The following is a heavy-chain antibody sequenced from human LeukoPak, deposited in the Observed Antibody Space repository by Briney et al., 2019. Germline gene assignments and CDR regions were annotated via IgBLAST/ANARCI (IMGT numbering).Heavy chain of an antibody. V-gene: IGHV1-24*01. D-gene: IGHD1-1*01. CDR3: ATDQRYNKNRQNDY. Sequence: GASVKVSCKVSGDTLTELSMHWVRQAPGKGLEWMGGFDPEDGESIYARKFQGRVTMTEDTSTDTAYMELSSLRSEDTAVYYCATDQRYNKNRQNDYWGQGTLVTVSS. CDR1: GDTLTELS. CDR2: FDPEDGES. J-gene: IGHJ4*02.